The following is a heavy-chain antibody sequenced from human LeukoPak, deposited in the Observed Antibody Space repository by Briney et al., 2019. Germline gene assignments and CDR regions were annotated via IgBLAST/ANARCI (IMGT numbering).Heavy chain of an antibody. CDR1: GGSFSGYY. CDR3: ARGGRIVVVVAAPGHWFDP. V-gene: IGHV4-34*01. D-gene: IGHD2-15*01. J-gene: IGHJ5*02. CDR2: INHSGST. Sequence: PSETLSLTCAVCGGSFSGYYWSWIRQPPGKGLEWIGEINHSGSTNYNPSLKSRVTISVDTSKNQFSLKLSSVTAADTAVYYCARGGRIVVVVAAPGHWFDPWSQGTLVTVSS.